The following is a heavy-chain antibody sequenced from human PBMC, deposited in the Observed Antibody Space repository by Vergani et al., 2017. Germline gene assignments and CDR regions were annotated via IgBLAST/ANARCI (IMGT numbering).Heavy chain of an antibody. D-gene: IGHD4-17*01. CDR3: ASDSNTFFGDYEDKHVDY. Sequence: QVPLVQSGAEVKKPGASVKVSCKASGYTFTSYGISWVRQAPGQGLEWMGWISAYNGNTNYAQKLQGRVTMTTDTSTSTAYMELRSLRSDDTAVYYCASDSNTFFGDYEDKHVDYWGQGTLVTVSS. CDR2: ISAYNGNT. CDR1: GYTFTSYG. V-gene: IGHV1-18*01. J-gene: IGHJ4*02.